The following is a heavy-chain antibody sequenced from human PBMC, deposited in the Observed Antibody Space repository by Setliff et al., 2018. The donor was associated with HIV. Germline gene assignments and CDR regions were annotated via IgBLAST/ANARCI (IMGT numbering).Heavy chain of an antibody. CDR3: AKEPSSCSAPRPSLCGYFDS. V-gene: IGHV3-23*03. CDR2: IYSGSSSA. CDR1: GITFINAA. D-gene: IGHD2-21*01. Sequence: GGSLRLSCVTSGITFINAAMAWVRQAPGKGPEWISFIYSGSSSAVVADSVKGRFTISRDNSRNTLFLQMNSLRAEDTAVYYCAKEPSSCSAPRPSLCGYFDSWGQGTQVTVSS. J-gene: IGHJ4*01.